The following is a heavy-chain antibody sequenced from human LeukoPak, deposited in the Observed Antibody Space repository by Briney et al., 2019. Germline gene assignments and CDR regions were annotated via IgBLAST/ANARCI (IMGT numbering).Heavy chain of an antibody. V-gene: IGHV3-30*04. Sequence: PGGSLRLSCAPSGFTFSSYAMHWVRQAPGKGLEWVAVISYDGSDKYYADSVKGRFTLSRDNSRNTLFLQMNSLRTEDTAVYYCARPLSPGYSSNWYYIDYWGQGTLVTVSS. CDR2: ISYDGSDK. CDR3: ARPLSPGYSSNWYYIDY. D-gene: IGHD6-13*01. J-gene: IGHJ4*02. CDR1: GFTFSSYA.